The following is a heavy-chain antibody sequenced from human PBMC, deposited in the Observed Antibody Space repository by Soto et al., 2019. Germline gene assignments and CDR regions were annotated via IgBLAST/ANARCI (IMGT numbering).Heavy chain of an antibody. Sequence: GGSLRLSCAASGFTFSTYEMNWVRQAPGKGLEWVSYISSSDSTIYYADSVRGRFTISRDNAKNSLYLQMDSLRAEDTAVYYCASGYDTSGYLFNHWGQGTLVTVS. J-gene: IGHJ4*02. V-gene: IGHV3-48*03. CDR2: ISSSDSTI. D-gene: IGHD3-22*01. CDR3: ASGYDTSGYLFNH. CDR1: GFTFSTYE.